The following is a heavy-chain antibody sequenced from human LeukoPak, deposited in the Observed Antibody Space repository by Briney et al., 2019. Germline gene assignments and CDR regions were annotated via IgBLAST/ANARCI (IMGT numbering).Heavy chain of an antibody. V-gene: IGHV3-33*01. CDR1: GFTFSNYG. Sequence: PGGSLRLSCAASGFTFSNYGMHWVRQAPGKGLEWVALIWYDGSNKYYADSVKGRFTISRDNSKNTLYLQMNSLRAEDTAVYYCARNPEGWKHYYYYGMDVWGQGTTVTVSS. CDR2: IWYDGSNK. CDR3: ARNPEGWKHYYYYGMDV. J-gene: IGHJ6*02. D-gene: IGHD1-1*01.